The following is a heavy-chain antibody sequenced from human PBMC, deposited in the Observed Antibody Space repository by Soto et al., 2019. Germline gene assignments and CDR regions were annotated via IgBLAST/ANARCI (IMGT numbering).Heavy chain of an antibody. D-gene: IGHD3-10*01. CDR1: GGTFKNCV. J-gene: IGHJ6*02. Sequence: QVQVVQSGVEVRRPGSSVKGSCKASGGTFKNCVISWVRQAPGQGLEWMGGIIPLFGTTDFAQRFQGRLTITTDESTTPAYMELSRLRSEDTATYYCAAELGFGKLSVVWGQGTTVSVSS. CDR2: IIPLFGTT. V-gene: IGHV1-69*01. CDR3: AAELGFGKLSVV.